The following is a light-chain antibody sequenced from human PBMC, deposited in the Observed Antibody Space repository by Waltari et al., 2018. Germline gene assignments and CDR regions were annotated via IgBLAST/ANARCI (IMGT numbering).Light chain of an antibody. CDR1: QNSSTY. J-gene: IGKJ2*01. Sequence: DIQMNQSPSSLSACIGDRGTITCRASQNSSTYPNWYQQKTGKAPKVLIYATTSLQSGVPSRCSGSGSGTEFTLTISNLQPEDFATYYCQQSYSSPRYTFGQGTKLEIK. CDR2: ATT. CDR3: QQSYSSPRYT. V-gene: IGKV1-39*01.